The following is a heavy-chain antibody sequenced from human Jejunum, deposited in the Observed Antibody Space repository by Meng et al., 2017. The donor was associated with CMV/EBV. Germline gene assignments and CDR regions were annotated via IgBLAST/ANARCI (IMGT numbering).Heavy chain of an antibody. CDR3: VTVDNTGDHFDY. J-gene: IGHJ4*02. V-gene: IGHV1-69-2*01. Sequence: KISCKVSGYRFTDYYIHWVQQAPEKGLEWMGLVDPEDGERIYAEKFRGRVTITADTSTDTAYMALSSLRSEDTAVYYCVTVDNTGDHFDYWGQGTLVTVS. CDR1: GYRFTDYY. D-gene: IGHD7-27*01. CDR2: VDPEDGER.